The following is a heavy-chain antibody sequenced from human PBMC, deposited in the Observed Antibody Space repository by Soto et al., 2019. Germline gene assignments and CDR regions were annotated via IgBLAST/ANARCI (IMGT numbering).Heavy chain of an antibody. J-gene: IGHJ6*02. CDR2: INPKSGGT. CDR1: GYSFTDYH. D-gene: IGHD2-8*01. CDR3: ARGDSTDCSNGVCSFFYNHDMDV. V-gene: IGHV1-2*04. Sequence: ASVKVSCKASGYSFTDYHIHWVRQAPGQGLEWLGRINPKSGGTSTAQKFQGWVTMTTDSSISTASMELTRLTSDDTAIYYCARGDSTDCSNGVCSFFYNHDMDVWGQGTTVTVSS.